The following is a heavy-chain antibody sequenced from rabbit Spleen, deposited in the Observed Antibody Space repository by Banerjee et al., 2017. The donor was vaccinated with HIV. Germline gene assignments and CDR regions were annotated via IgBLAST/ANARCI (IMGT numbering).Heavy chain of an antibody. J-gene: IGHJ4*01. V-gene: IGHV1S45*01. CDR3: ARDAAGREDFNL. CDR2: IDVVKSGTA. Sequence: QEQLEESGGDLVKPGASLTLTCKASGLDFSARYWICWVRQTPGKGLEWIACIDVVKSGTAYYANWAKGRFTISKTSSTTATLQMTSLTVADTATYFCARDAAGREDFNLWGPGTLVTVS. D-gene: IGHD4-2*01. CDR1: GLDFSARYW.